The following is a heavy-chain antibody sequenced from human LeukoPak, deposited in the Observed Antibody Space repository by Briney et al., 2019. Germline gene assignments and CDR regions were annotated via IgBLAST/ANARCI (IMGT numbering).Heavy chain of an antibody. V-gene: IGHV4-39*07. CDR3: ARAVGTDGYNLWVY. J-gene: IGHJ4*02. Sequence: SETLSLTCTVSSGSISSCTYNWVCIPQAPGKERECIGNSYYTGSTYSNPSLKSPITISVDTSKNRFFLKLTSVTAADTAVYHCARAVGTDGYNLWVYWGQGTLVTVSS. D-gene: IGHD5-24*01. CDR2: SYYTGST. CDR1: SGSISSCTYN.